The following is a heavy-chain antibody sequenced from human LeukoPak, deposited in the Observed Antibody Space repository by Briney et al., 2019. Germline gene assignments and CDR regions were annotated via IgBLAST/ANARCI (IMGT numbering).Heavy chain of an antibody. J-gene: IGHJ4*02. V-gene: IGHV3-30*02. CDR2: IRFDGTSK. CDR3: VKDRKYYFEY. CDR1: GFTFSNYG. Sequence: SGGPLRLSCAASGFTFSNYGMHWVRQAPGKGLEWVAFIRFDGTSKYYADSVKGRFTISRDNSRNTVSLQMTSLSAEDTAVYYCVKDRKYYFEYWGQGTVVTVSS.